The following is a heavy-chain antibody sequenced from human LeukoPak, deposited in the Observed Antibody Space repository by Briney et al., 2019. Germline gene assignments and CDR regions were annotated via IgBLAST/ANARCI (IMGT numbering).Heavy chain of an antibody. CDR1: GFTFSSYS. CDR3: AREEYSYGFD. J-gene: IGHJ4*02. V-gene: IGHV3-48*04. D-gene: IGHD5-18*01. CDR2: ISSSSSTI. Sequence: GGSLRLSCAASGFTFSSYSMNWVRQAPGKGLEWVSYISSSSSTIYYADSVKGRFTISRDNAKNSLYLQMNSLRAEDTAVYYCAREEYSYGFDWGQGTLVTVSS.